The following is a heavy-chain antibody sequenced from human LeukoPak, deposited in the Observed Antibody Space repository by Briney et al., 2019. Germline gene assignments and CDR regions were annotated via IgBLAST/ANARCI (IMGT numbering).Heavy chain of an antibody. Sequence: ASVKVSCKASGYTFTGYYMHWVRQAPGQGLEWMGWINPNSSGTNYAQKFQGRVTMTRDTSISTAYMELSRLRSDDPAVYYCARGDCSSTSCYVDYWGQGTLVTVSS. CDR1: GYTFTGYY. D-gene: IGHD2-2*01. CDR3: ARGDCSSTSCYVDY. J-gene: IGHJ4*02. V-gene: IGHV1-2*02. CDR2: INPNSSGT.